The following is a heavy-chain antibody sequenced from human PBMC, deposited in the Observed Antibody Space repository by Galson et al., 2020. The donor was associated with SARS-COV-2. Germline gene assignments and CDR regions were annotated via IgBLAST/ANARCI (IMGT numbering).Heavy chain of an antibody. CDR2: IYYSGST. D-gene: IGHD2-15*01. CDR3: ARDVSGGSYYDY. V-gene: IGHV4-59*01. CDR1: GGSISNFY. Sequence: SETLSLTCTVSGGSISNFYWSWLRQPPGKGLEWIGYIYYSGSTNYNPSLKSRVTFSVDTSKNQFSLRLSSVTAADTAVYYCARDVSGGSYYDYWGQGTLVTVYS. J-gene: IGHJ4*02.